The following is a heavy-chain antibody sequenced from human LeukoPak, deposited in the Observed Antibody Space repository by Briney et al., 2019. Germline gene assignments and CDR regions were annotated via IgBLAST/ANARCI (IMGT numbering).Heavy chain of an antibody. CDR1: GYTFTGYY. V-gene: IGHV1-2*02. Sequence: GPVKVSCKASGYTFTGYYMLWVRHAPAHGHGRMGWINPNSGGTHYAQTLRGRVTITTDTPIRPASMQPSRLRSDDTAVYSCASPAGILYDSSGYYFEHYYYGIDVWGQGTTVTVSS. D-gene: IGHD3-22*01. CDR2: INPNSGGT. CDR3: ASPAGILYDSSGYYFEHYYYGIDV. J-gene: IGHJ6*02.